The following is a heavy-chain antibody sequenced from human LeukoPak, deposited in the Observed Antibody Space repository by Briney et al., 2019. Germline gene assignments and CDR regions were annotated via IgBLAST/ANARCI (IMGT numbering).Heavy chain of an antibody. Sequence: VASLKVSCKASGYXFTGYYINWVRQAPGQGLEWMGWINPNSGATDYAQKFQVRVTMTTDTSINTAYMELGSLRSDDTAVYYCASGGYCAGGNCYEFDYWGQGTLVTVSS. D-gene: IGHD2-15*01. CDR1: GYXFTGYY. CDR2: INPNSGAT. V-gene: IGHV1-2*02. CDR3: ASGGYCAGGNCYEFDY. J-gene: IGHJ4*02.